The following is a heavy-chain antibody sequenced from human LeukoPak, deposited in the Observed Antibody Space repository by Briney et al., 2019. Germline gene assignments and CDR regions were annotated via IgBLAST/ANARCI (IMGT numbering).Heavy chain of an antibody. J-gene: IGHJ6*02. V-gene: IGHV3-53*01. CDR3: ARDAHTGSGTYWGGVDYYYGLDV. D-gene: IGHD3-10*01. CDR1: GLTVSSNY. Sequence: GGSLRLSCAASGLTVSSNYMSWVRQAPGKGLEWVSVIYSGGNTYYSDSVKGRFTISRDNSKNTLYLQMNSLRAEDTAVYYCARDAHTGSGTYWGGVDYYYGLDVWGQGTTVTVSS. CDR2: IYSGGNT.